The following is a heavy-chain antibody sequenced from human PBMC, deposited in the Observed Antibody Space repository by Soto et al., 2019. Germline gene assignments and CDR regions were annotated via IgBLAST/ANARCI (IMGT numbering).Heavy chain of an antibody. J-gene: IGHJ5*02. CDR2: IYHSGST. Sequence: SETLSLTCAFSVGSISSSNWWSWVREPPGKGLEWIGEIYHSGSTNYNPSLKSRVTISVDKSKNQFSLKLSSVTAADTAVYYCALKEFDWLFNDNWFEPLGQGTLVIVSS. V-gene: IGHV4-4*02. D-gene: IGHD3-9*01. CDR1: VGSISSSNW. CDR3: ALKEFDWLFNDNWFEP.